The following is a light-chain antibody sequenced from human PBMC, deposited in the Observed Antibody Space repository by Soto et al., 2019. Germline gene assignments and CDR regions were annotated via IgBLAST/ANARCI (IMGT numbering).Light chain of an antibody. V-gene: IGLV2-8*01. J-gene: IGLJ1*01. CDR2: EVT. Sequence: QSVLTQPPSASGSPGQSVTISCTGTSSDVGGYNYVYWYQQHPGKAPKLMIYEVTKRPSGVPDRFSGSKSGNTASLTVSGLQAEDEAEYYCSSYADSNNYVLGTGTKVTDL. CDR3: SSYADSNNYV. CDR1: SSDVGGYNY.